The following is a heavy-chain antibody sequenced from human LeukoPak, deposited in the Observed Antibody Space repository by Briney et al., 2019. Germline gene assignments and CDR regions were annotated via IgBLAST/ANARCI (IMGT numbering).Heavy chain of an antibody. CDR3: AKDGGGTIFGVVEPHFDY. Sequence: KPGGSLRLSCAASGFTFSSYSMNWVRQAPGKGLEWVSSISSSSSYIYYADSVKGRFTISRDNAKNSLYLQMNSLRAEDTAVYYCAKDGGGTIFGVVEPHFDYWGQGTLVTVSS. V-gene: IGHV3-21*01. J-gene: IGHJ4*02. D-gene: IGHD3-3*01. CDR2: ISSSSSYI. CDR1: GFTFSSYS.